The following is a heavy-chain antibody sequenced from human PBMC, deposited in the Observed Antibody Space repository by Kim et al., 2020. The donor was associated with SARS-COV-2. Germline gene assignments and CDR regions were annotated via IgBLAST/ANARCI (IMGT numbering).Heavy chain of an antibody. D-gene: IGHD6-13*01. V-gene: IGHV3-30*04. CDR3: ASLRGSSSWSNDAFDI. CDR2: ISYDGSNK. Sequence: GGSLRLSCAASGFTFSSYAMHWVRQAPGKGLEWVAVISYDGSNKYYADSVKGRFTISRDNSKNTLYLQMNSLRAEDTAVYYCASLRGSSSWSNDAFDIWGQGTMVTVSS. J-gene: IGHJ3*02. CDR1: GFTFSSYA.